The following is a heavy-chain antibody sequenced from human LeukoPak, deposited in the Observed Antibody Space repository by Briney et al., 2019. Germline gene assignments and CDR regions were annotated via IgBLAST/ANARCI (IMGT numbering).Heavy chain of an antibody. V-gene: IGHV4-34*01. CDR2: INHSGST. CDR3: ASNRWLQPFDY. CDR1: GGSFSGYY. Sequence: PSETLSLTCAVYGGSFSGYYWSWIRQPPGKGLEWIGEINHSGSTNYNPSLKSRVTISVDTSKNQFSLKLSSVTAADTAVYYCASNRWLQPFDYWGQGTLVTVS. D-gene: IGHD5-24*01. J-gene: IGHJ4*02.